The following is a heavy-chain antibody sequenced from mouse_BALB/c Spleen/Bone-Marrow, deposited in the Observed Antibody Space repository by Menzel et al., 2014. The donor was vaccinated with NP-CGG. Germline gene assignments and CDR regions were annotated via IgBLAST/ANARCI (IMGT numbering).Heavy chain of an antibody. CDR3: ARFGDYSMDC. CDR2: IYPGDGDT. Sequence: VKLMESGTDLARPGASVKLSCKASGYTFTSYWMQWVKQRPGQGLEWIGAIYPGDGDTRYTQKFKGKATLTADKSSSTAYMQLSSLASEDSAVYYCARFGDYSMDCWGQGTSVTVSS. CDR1: GYTFTSYW. V-gene: IGHV1-87*01. D-gene: IGHD1-1*02. J-gene: IGHJ4*01.